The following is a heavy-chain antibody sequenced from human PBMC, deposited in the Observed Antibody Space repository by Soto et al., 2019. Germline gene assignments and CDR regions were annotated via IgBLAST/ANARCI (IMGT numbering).Heavy chain of an antibody. CDR3: ARSFYYYDSSGYYYYYGMDV. J-gene: IGHJ6*02. Sequence: ASVKVSCKASGYTFTGYYMHWVRQAPGQGLEWMGWINPNSGGTNYAQKFQGWVTMTRDTSISTAYVELSRRRSDDTAVYYCARSFYYYDSSGYYYYYGMDVWGQGTTVTVSS. D-gene: IGHD3-22*01. CDR2: INPNSGGT. CDR1: GYTFTGYY. V-gene: IGHV1-2*04.